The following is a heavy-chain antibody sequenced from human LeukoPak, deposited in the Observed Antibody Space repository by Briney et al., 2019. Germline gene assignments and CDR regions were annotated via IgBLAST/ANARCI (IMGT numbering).Heavy chain of an antibody. CDR1: GGSISSGSYY. CDR3: ARLYPDLLTGNFDS. Sequence: SQTLSLTCTVSGGSISSGSYYWSWIRQPPGKGLEWIGSIYYSGSTYYNPSLKSRVTISVDTSKNQFSLKLSSVTAADTAVYYCARLYPDLLTGNFDSWGQGTLVTVSS. D-gene: IGHD3-9*01. CDR2: IYYSGST. J-gene: IGHJ4*02. V-gene: IGHV4-39*01.